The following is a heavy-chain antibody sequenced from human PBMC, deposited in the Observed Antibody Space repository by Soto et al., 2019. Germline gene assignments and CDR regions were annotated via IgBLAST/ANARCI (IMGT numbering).Heavy chain of an antibody. CDR1: GFTFSSYA. V-gene: IGHV3-30*18. J-gene: IGHJ4*02. CDR2: ISNDGSYK. Sequence: QVHLAESGGGVVQPGRSLRLSCAGSGFTFSSYAMHWVRQAPGKGLEWVAVISNDGSYKYYADSLKGRFIISRDNSKNPLYLQMNRLRGEETAVYYCAKDLYYYDSSLDDYWGQGTLVSVSS. D-gene: IGHD3-22*01. CDR3: AKDLYYYDSSLDDY.